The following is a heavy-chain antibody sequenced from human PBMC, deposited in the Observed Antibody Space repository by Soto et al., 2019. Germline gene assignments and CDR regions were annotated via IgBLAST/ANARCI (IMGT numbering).Heavy chain of an antibody. CDR2: ISGSGGST. V-gene: IGHV3-23*01. J-gene: IGHJ4*02. CDR1: GFTFSNYA. CDR3: AKDQGSSWYEIDS. D-gene: IGHD6-13*01. Sequence: EVQLLESGGGLVQPGGSLRLSCAASGFTFSNYAVTWVRQAPGKGLEWVSTISGSGGSTYYADSVKGRFTISRDNSKNTLYLQMNSLRAEDTAVYDCAKDQGSSWYEIDSWGQGTLVTVSS.